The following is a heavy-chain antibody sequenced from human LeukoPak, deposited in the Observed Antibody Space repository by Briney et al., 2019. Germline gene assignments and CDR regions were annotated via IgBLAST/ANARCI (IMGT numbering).Heavy chain of an antibody. D-gene: IGHD4-17*01. Sequence: PSETLSLTCTVSGGSISSSSYYWGWIRQPPGKGLEWIGSIYYSGSTYYNPSLKSRVTISVDTSKNQFSLKLSSVTAADTAVYYCARRNDYYGDQRSRTLGAFDIWGQGTMVAVSS. J-gene: IGHJ3*02. CDR3: ARRNDYYGDQRSRTLGAFDI. V-gene: IGHV4-39*01. CDR2: IYYSGST. CDR1: GGSISSSSYY.